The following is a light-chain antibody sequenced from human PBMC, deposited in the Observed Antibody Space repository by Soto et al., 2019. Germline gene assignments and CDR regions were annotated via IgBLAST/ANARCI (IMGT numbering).Light chain of an antibody. J-gene: IGKJ5*01. V-gene: IGKV3-20*01. Sequence: ENVLTQSPGTLSLSPGERATLSCRASQSVSSSHLDWYQQKHGQAPRLLIYVASSRATGIPNRCSGSGSGTVFTLTISRLEPEDFAVYYCQQYGSSPITVGQGKRLEIK. CDR1: QSVSSSH. CDR2: VAS. CDR3: QQYGSSPIT.